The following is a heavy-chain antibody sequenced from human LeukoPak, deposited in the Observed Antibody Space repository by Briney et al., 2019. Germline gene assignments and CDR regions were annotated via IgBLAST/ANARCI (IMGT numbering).Heavy chain of an antibody. Sequence: GGSLRLSCAASGFTFSSYWMHWVRQAPGKGQVWVSRINSYGSSTSYADSVKGRFTISRDNAKNTLYLQMNSLRAEDTAVYYCAGGRMVRGVIPLGLDYWGQGTLVTVSS. CDR2: INSYGSST. D-gene: IGHD3-10*01. CDR3: AGGRMVRGVIPLGLDY. V-gene: IGHV3-74*01. J-gene: IGHJ4*02. CDR1: GFTFSSYW.